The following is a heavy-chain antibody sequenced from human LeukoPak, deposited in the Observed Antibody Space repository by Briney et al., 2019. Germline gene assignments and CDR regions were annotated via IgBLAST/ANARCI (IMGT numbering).Heavy chain of an antibody. CDR3: ALGTINKDYYFGMDV. Sequence: GGSLRLSCAASGFTFSDYYMTWLRQAPGKGLEWLSYISNSGSTVFYADSVNARFTVSRDHAKRSLHLQIESLRDDDTAVYHCALGTINKDYYFGMDVWGQGTTVTVSS. CDR2: ISNSGSTV. J-gene: IGHJ6*02. V-gene: IGHV3-11*01. CDR1: GFTFSDYY. D-gene: IGHD2-8*01.